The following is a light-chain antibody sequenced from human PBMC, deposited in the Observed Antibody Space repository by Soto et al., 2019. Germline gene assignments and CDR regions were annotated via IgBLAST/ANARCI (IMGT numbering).Light chain of an antibody. J-gene: IGKJ1*01. CDR2: RAS. Sequence: DIQMTQSPSTLSASVGDRVTITCRASQSVGDSLVWHQQKPGKAPKLLIYRASSLESGVPSTFSGSGSGTEFTLTISSLQPDDFATHYCQQYQTYPWTFGQGTKVEV. CDR1: QSVGDS. CDR3: QQYQTYPWT. V-gene: IGKV1-5*03.